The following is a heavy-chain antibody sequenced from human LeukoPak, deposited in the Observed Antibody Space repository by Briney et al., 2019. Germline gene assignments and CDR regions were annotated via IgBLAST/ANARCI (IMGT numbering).Heavy chain of an antibody. CDR1: GGSISSSTYY. CDR3: ARSTVAVAGTGVFDI. J-gene: IGHJ3*02. D-gene: IGHD6-19*01. CDR2: IYYSGST. V-gene: IGHV4-39*01. Sequence: SETLSLTCTVSGGSISSSTYYWCWIRQPPGKGLEWIGSIYYSGSTYYNPSLKSRVTISVDTSKNQFSLKLSSVTAADSAVYYCARSTVAVAGTGVFDIWGQGTMVTVSS.